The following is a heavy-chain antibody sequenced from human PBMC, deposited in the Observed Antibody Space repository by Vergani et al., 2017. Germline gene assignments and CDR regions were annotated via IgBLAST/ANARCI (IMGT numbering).Heavy chain of an antibody. V-gene: IGHV3-9*01. D-gene: IGHD6-13*01. CDR1: GFSFDDYD. CDR2: ISWNSGRI. J-gene: IGHJ4*02. CDR3: ARSSSGYIYFDY. Sequence: EVQLVESGGGLVQPGRSLRLSCAASGFSFDDYDMHWVRQAPGKGLEWVSGISWNSGRIVYADSVKGRFTISRDNAKNSLYLQMNSPRAEDTALYYCARSSSGYIYFDYWVQGTLVTVSS.